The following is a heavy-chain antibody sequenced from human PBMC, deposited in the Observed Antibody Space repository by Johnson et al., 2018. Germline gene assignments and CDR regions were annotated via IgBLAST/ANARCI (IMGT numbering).Heavy chain of an antibody. D-gene: IGHD2-15*01. V-gene: IGHV3-33*01. CDR1: GFTFSSYG. CDR2: IWYDGSNK. Sequence: QVQLVQSGGGVVQPGRSLRLSCAASGFTFSSYGMHWVRQAPGKGLEWVAVIWYDGSNKYYADSVKGRFTISRDNSKNTLYLQMNSLRAEDTAVYYWARDLGVVADSEYFQHWGQGTLVTVSS. CDR3: ARDLGVVADSEYFQH. J-gene: IGHJ1*01.